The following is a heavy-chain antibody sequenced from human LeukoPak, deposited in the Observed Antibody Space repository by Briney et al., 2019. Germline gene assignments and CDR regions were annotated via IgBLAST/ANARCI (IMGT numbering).Heavy chain of an antibody. CDR1: GYTFTSYY. Sequence: VASVKVSCKASGYTFTSYYMHWVRQAPGQGLEWMGIINPTGGSTTYAQKFQGRVTMTRDTSTSTVYMELSSLRSDDTAVYYCARTAARRFDYWGQGTLVNVSS. V-gene: IGHV1-46*01. D-gene: IGHD6-6*01. CDR3: ARTAARRFDY. CDR2: INPTGGST. J-gene: IGHJ4*02.